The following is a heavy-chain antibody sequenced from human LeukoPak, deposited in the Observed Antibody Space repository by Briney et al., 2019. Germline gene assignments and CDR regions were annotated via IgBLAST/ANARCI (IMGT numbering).Heavy chain of an antibody. CDR2: VSSYNGDT. CDR3: AKDWNILTGRNCFDP. J-gene: IGHJ5*02. D-gene: IGHD3-9*01. V-gene: IGHV1-18*01. Sequence: GASVRVSCKASGYIFNNYGISWVRRAPGQGLEWMGWVSSYNGDTNYALKFQDRVTMSTDTSTSTAYMELRSLRFDDTAIYYCAKDWNILTGRNCFDPWGQGTLVTVSS. CDR1: GYIFNNYG.